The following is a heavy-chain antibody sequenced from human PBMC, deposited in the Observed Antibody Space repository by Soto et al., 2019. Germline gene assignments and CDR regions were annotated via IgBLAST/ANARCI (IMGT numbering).Heavy chain of an antibody. J-gene: IGHJ6*03. CDR3: AREMYSSSRSRYYYYMDV. CDR1: GFTFDDYG. D-gene: IGHD6-13*01. CDR2: INWNGGST. V-gene: IGHV3-20*01. Sequence: GGSLRLSCAASGFTFDDYGMSWVRQAPGKGLEWVSGINWNGGSTGYADSVKGRFTISRDNAKNSLYLQMNSLRAEDTALYHCAREMYSSSRSRYYYYMDVWGKGTTVTVSS.